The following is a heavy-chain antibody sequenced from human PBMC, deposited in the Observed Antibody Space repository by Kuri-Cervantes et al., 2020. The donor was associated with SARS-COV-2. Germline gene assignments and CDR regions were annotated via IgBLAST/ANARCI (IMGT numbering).Heavy chain of an antibody. CDR1: AFSFSDYY. J-gene: IGHJ4*02. Sequence: GESLKISCAASAFSFSDYYMSWIRQAPGKGLEWVSYISSTGSTIYYADSVKGRFTISRDNAKNSLYLQMNSLRAEDTAVYYCARDADDSSGYDYFDYWGQGTLVTVSS. D-gene: IGHD3-22*01. CDR2: ISSTGSTI. V-gene: IGHV3-11*04. CDR3: ARDADDSSGYDYFDY.